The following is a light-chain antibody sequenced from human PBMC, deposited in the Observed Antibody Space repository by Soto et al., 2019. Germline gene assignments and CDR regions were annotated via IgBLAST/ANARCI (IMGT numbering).Light chain of an antibody. J-gene: IGKJ1*01. V-gene: IGKV1-39*01. CDR1: QTIGCY. CDR3: QQSFTTPYT. Sequence: DIQMTQSPSSLSASVGDRVTITCRASQTIGCYLNWYQQKPGEAPKLLIYAASMLQSGVPSGFSGSGSGTDFSLTITSLQPEDLGTYYCQQSFTTPYTFGQGTTVEI. CDR2: AAS.